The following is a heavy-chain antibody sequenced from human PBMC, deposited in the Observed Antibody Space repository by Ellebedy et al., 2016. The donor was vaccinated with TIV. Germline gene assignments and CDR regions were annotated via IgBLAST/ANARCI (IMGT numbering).Heavy chain of an antibody. Sequence: GESLKISCAASGFTFNDYRMHWVRQAPGKGPEWVSYIRGSTSSIYYAASVKGRFTISRDNAKNSLYLQMNSLRAEDTAVYYCARGAVKQQLVPAREYYYYYGLDVWGQGTTVTVSS. CDR1: GFTFNDYR. CDR3: ARGAVKQQLVPAREYYYYYGLDV. CDR2: IRGSTSSI. D-gene: IGHD6-13*01. V-gene: IGHV3-48*01. J-gene: IGHJ6*02.